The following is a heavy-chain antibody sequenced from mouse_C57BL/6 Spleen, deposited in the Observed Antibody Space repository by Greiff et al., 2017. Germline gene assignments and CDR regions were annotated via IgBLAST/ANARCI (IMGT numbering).Heavy chain of an antibody. CDR3: ARPLLPGYAMDY. CDR1: GFTFSDYG. J-gene: IGHJ4*01. D-gene: IGHD1-1*01. Sequence: EVQRVESGGGLVKPGGSLTLSCAASGFTFSDYGMHWVRQAPETGLEWVAYISSGSSTIYYADTVKGRFTISRDNAKNTLFLQMTSLRSEDTAMYYCARPLLPGYAMDYWGQGTSVTVSS. CDR2: ISSGSSTI. V-gene: IGHV5-17*01.